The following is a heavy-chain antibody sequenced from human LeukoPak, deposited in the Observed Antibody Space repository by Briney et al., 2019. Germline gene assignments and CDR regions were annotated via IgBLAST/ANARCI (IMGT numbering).Heavy chain of an antibody. V-gene: IGHV3-7*01. CDR1: GFPFSSYW. Sequence: GGSLRLSCVASGFPFSSYWMTWVRQAPGKGLEWVANIKQDGSKKSYVDSVKGRFTISRDNAKNSLYLQMNSLRAEDTAIYYCTKRGDYELYYYYGMDVWGQGTTVTVSS. CDR2: IKQDGSKK. J-gene: IGHJ6*02. D-gene: IGHD4-17*01. CDR3: TKRGDYELYYYYGMDV.